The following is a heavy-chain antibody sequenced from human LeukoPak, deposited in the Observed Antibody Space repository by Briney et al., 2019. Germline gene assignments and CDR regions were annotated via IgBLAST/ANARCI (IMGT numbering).Heavy chain of an antibody. Sequence: ASVKVSCKASGYTFTSYGISWVRQAPGQGLEWMGWISAYNGNTNYAQKLQGRVTMTTDTSTSTAYMELRSLRSDDTAVYYCARGDITMVRGVIDNWFDPWGQGTLVTVSS. V-gene: IGHV1-18*01. CDR3: ARGDITMVRGVIDNWFDP. D-gene: IGHD3-10*01. J-gene: IGHJ5*02. CDR1: GYTFTSYG. CDR2: ISAYNGNT.